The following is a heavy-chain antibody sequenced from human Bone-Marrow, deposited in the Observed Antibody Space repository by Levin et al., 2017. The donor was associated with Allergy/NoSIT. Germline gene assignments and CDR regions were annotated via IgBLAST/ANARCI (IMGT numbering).Heavy chain of an antibody. Sequence: GESLKISCAASEFTFSSHAMSWVRQAPGKGLEWVSAISGSGGRTYYADSVKGRFTISRDNSKNTLSLQMNSLRAEDTALYYCAKERAPAGSGKYMAVWGKGTTVTVSS. CDR3: AKERAPAGSGKYMAV. CDR1: EFTFSSHA. V-gene: IGHV3-23*01. D-gene: IGHD2-2*01. CDR2: ISGSGGRT. J-gene: IGHJ6*03.